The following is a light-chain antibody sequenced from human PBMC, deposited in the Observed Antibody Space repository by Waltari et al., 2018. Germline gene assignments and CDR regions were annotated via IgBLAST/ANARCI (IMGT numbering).Light chain of an antibody. CDR1: SSDIGYYNA. CDR3: SSYAGSNTYI. CDR2: EVS. Sequence: QAAPTQPPSVSGSPGQSVTISCTGTSSDIGYYNAVSWYQQHPGKAPKLMCSEVSKRPSGVSVRFSGSKSGNTASLTISGLQAEDAADYYCSSYAGSNTYIFGAGTRLTVL. V-gene: IGLV2-11*01. J-gene: IGLJ1*01.